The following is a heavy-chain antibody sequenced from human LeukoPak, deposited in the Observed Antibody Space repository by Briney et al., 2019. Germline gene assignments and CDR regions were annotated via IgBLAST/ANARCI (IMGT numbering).Heavy chain of an antibody. CDR3: ARTFGALLTPSDP. J-gene: IGHJ5*02. CDR1: GYTFTSYG. CDR2: VSANSGNT. V-gene: IGHV1-18*01. Sequence: GASVKVSCKASGYTFTSYGISWVRQAPGQGFEWMGWVSANSGNTKYAQKFQGRVTMTTDTSTSTAYMELRSLRSDDTAVYYCARTFGALLTPSDPWGQGTLVTVSS. D-gene: IGHD3-10*01.